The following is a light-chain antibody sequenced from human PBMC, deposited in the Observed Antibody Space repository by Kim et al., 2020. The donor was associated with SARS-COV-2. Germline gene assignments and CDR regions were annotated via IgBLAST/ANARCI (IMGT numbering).Light chain of an antibody. V-gene: IGKV1-39*01. CDR1: QSISSH. CDR2: AAS. J-gene: IGKJ3*01. CDR3: QQSYITPFT. Sequence: ASVGDRVTITCRTTQSISSHLNWYQQKPGRAPILLISAASTLQGGVPSRFSGSGSETEFTLTISSLQPEDFATYFCQQSYITPFTFGPGTKVDIK.